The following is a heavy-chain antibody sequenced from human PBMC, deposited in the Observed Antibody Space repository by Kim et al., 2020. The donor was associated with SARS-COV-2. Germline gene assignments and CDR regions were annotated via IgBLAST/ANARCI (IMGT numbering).Heavy chain of an antibody. D-gene: IGHD3-3*01. CDR1: GFTFSSSA. J-gene: IGHJ4*02. CDR2: ISRVGGSK. V-gene: IGHV3-23*01. Sequence: GGSLRLSCAASGFTFSSSAMSWVRQAPGKGLEWVSAISRVGGSKFYADSVKGRFTISRDNSKNTLYLQMNSLGAEDTAVYYCAKDEPLWRGYFVDYWGQG. CDR3: AKDEPLWRGYFVDY.